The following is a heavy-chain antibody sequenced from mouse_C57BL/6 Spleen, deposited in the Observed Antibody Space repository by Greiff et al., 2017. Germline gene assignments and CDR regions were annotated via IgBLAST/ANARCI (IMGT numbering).Heavy chain of an antibody. Sequence: QVQLQQPGAELVKPGASVKMSCKASGYTLTSYWITWVKQRPGQGLEWIGDIYPGSGSTNYNEKFKSKATLTVDTSSSTAYMQLSSLTSEDSAVYYCARTGYGSTYYAMDYWGQGTSVTVSS. D-gene: IGHD1-1*01. J-gene: IGHJ4*01. CDR2: IYPGSGST. CDR1: GYTLTSYW. V-gene: IGHV1-55*01. CDR3: ARTGYGSTYYAMDY.